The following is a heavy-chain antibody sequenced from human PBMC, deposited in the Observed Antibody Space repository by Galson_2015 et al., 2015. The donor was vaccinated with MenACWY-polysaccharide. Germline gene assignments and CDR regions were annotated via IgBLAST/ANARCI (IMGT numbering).Heavy chain of an antibody. CDR2: INTDGSST. V-gene: IGHV3-74*01. Sequence: PLRLSCAASGFTFSSYWMHWVRQAPGEGLVWVSRINTDGSSTSYADSVKGRFTVSRDNAKNTVYLQMNSLRAEDTAVYYCARDPHCGAGCSIHDAFDVWGQGTKVTVSS. CDR3: ARDPHCGAGCSIHDAFDV. D-gene: IGHD2-21*01. J-gene: IGHJ3*01. CDR1: GFTFSSYW.